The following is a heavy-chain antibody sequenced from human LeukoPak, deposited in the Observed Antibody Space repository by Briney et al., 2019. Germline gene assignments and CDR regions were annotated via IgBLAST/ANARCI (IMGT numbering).Heavy chain of an antibody. CDR3: ARDSDSAIPYCYFDL. Sequence: SGGSLRLSCAASGFSFSTSEMNWVRQAPGKGLEWVASISSTGSTTYYADPVQGRFTISRDNAKTSLYLQMSSLRVDDTATYFCARDSDSAIPYCYFDLWGRGTLVTVSS. V-gene: IGHV3-48*03. CDR2: ISSTGSTT. D-gene: IGHD2-2*02. CDR1: GFSFSTSE. J-gene: IGHJ2*01.